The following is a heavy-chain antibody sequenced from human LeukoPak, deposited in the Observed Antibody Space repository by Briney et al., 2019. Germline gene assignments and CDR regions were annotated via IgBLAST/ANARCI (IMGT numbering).Heavy chain of an antibody. CDR3: ARRYYYDSSGYFYYWYFDL. V-gene: IGHV4-30-4*01. CDR1: GGSTSSGDYY. J-gene: IGHJ2*01. CDR2: IYYSGST. Sequence: SETLSLTCTVSGGSTSSGDYYWSWIRQPPGKGLEWIGYIYYSGSTYYNPSLKSRVTISVDTSKNQFSLKLSSVTAADTAVYYCARRYYYDSSGYFYYWYFDLWGRGTLVTVSS. D-gene: IGHD3-22*01.